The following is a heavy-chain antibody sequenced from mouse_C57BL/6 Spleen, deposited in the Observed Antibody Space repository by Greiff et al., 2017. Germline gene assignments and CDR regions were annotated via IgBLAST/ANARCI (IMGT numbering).Heavy chain of an antibody. Sequence: EVQLQQSGPELVKPGASVKISCKASGYSFTDYNMNWVKQSNGKSLEWIGVINPNYGTTSYNQKFKGKATLTVDQSSSTAYMQLNSLTSEDSAVYYWAIWAYYSNYDAMDYWGQGTSVTVSS. D-gene: IGHD2-5*01. CDR3: AIWAYYSNYDAMDY. CDR1: GYSFTDYN. V-gene: IGHV1-39*01. CDR2: INPNYGTT. J-gene: IGHJ4*01.